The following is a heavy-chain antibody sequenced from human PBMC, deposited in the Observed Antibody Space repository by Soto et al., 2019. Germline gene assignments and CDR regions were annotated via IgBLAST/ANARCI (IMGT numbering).Heavy chain of an antibody. CDR2: MNPNSGNT. D-gene: IGHD5-12*01. Sequence: GASVKVSCKAPGYTFTSYDINWVRQATGQGLEWMGWMNPNSGNTGYAQKFQGRVTMTRNTSISTAYMELSSLRSEDTAVYYCARRGVATITPNRRRSNKKEYYFDYWGQGTLVTVSS. V-gene: IGHV1-8*01. CDR1: GYTFTSYD. CDR3: ARRGVATITPNRRRSNKKEYYFDY. J-gene: IGHJ4*02.